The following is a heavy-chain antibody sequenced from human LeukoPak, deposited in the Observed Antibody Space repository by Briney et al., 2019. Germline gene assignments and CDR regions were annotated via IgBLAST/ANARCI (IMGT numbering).Heavy chain of an antibody. V-gene: IGHV3-74*01. CDR2: INSDGSST. D-gene: IGHD6-13*01. Sequence: PGGSLRLSCAASGFTFSSYWMHWVRQAPGKGLVWVSRINSDGSSTSYADSVKGRFTISRDNSKNTVYLQMNSLRAEDTAVYYCAKSPGYSSSFDYWGQGTLVSVSS. J-gene: IGHJ4*02. CDR1: GFTFSSYW. CDR3: AKSPGYSSSFDY.